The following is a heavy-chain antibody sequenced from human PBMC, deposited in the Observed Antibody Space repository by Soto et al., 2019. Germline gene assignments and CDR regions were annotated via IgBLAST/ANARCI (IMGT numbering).Heavy chain of an antibody. J-gene: IGHJ4*02. CDR3: ARDWGGEGTFDY. CDR1: GFTLSSYS. Sequence: EVQLVESGGGLVKPGGSLRLSCAASGFTLSSYSMNWVRQAPGKGLEWVSSISSSSSYIYYADSVKGRFTISRDNAXNSLYLQMNSLRAEDTAVYYCARDWGGEGTFDYWGQGTLVTVSS. V-gene: IGHV3-21*01. CDR2: ISSSSSYI. D-gene: IGHD3-16*01.